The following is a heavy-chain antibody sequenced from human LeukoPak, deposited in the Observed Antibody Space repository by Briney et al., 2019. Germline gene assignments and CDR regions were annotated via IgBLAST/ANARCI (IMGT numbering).Heavy chain of an antibody. J-gene: IGHJ5*02. CDR3: ARGMTTVTTWFDP. CDR2: ISSSSSYI. CDR1: GFTFSNYN. V-gene: IGHV3-21*01. Sequence: GGSLRLSCAASGFTFSNYNMNWVRQAPGNGLEWVSSISSSSSYIYYADSVKGRFTISRDNAKNSLYLQMNSLGAEGTAVYYCARGMTTVTTWFDPWGQGTLVTVSS. D-gene: IGHD4-17*01.